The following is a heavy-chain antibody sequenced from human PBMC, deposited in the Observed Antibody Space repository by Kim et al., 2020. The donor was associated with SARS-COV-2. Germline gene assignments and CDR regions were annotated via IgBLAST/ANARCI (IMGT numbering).Heavy chain of an antibody. V-gene: IGHV3-23*01. J-gene: IGHJ3*02. D-gene: IGHD3-22*01. CDR3: AKSSVIDDSSGYYFYDAFDI. Sequence: RFTTSRDNSKNTLYLQMNSLRAEDTAVYYCAKSSVIDDSSGYYFYDAFDIWGQGTMVTVSS.